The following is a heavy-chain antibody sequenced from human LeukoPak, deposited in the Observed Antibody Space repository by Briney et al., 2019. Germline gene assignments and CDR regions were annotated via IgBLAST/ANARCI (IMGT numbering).Heavy chain of an antibody. D-gene: IGHD6-6*01. CDR3: ARESLPPYSSSD. CDR1: GGTFSSYA. V-gene: IGHV1-69*05. CDR2: IIPTFGTA. J-gene: IGHJ4*02. Sequence: SVKVSCKASGGTFSSYAISWVRQAPGQGLEWMGRIIPTFGTANYAQKFQGRVTITTDESTSTAYMELSSLRSEDTAVYYCARESLPPYSSSDWGQGTLVTVSS.